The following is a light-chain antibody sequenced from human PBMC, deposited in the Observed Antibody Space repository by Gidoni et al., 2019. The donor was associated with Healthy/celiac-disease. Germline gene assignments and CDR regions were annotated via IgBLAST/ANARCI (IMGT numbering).Light chain of an antibody. CDR3: QQYDNLLIT. V-gene: IGKV1-33*01. Sequence: DIQMPQSPSSLSASVGDRVTITCQASQDISNYLNWYQQKPGKAPKLLIYDASNLETGVPSRFSGSGSGKDFTFTISSLQPEDIATYYCQQYDNLLITFGQGTRLEIK. CDR1: QDISNY. J-gene: IGKJ5*01. CDR2: DAS.